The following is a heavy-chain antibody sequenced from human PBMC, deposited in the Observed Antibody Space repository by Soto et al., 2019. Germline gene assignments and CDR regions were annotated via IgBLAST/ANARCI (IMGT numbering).Heavy chain of an antibody. CDR3: ARGDDRAYSYGYLDY. D-gene: IGHD5-18*01. CDR1: GGSISSYY. J-gene: IGHJ4*02. Sequence: SETLSLTCTVSGGSISSYYWSWIRQPPGKGLEWIGYIYYSGSTNYNPSLKSRVTISVDTSKNQFSLKLSSVTAADTAVYYCARGDDRAYSYGYLDYWGQGPLVTVSS. V-gene: IGHV4-59*01. CDR2: IYYSGST.